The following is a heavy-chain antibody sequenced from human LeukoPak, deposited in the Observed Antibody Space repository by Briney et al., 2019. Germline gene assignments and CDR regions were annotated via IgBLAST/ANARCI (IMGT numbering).Heavy chain of an antibody. CDR1: GGSISSSSNY. V-gene: IGHV4-39*07. CDR3: ARDLITMIRGVSTGGWLDP. D-gene: IGHD3-10*01. CDR2: IYYSGDT. Sequence: SETLSLTCSVSGGSISSSSNYWGWIRQPPGKGLEWIGSIYYSGDTYYNPSLRSRVIISVDTSKNQFSLNLSSVTAADTAVYYCARDLITMIRGVSTGGWLDPWGQGTLVTVSS. J-gene: IGHJ5*02.